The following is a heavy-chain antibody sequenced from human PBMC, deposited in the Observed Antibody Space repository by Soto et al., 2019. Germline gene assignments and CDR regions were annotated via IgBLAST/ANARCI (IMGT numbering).Heavy chain of an antibody. CDR2: IYYSGST. Sequence: QVQLQESGPGLVKPSQTLSLTCTVSGGSISSGGYYWSWIRQHPGKGLEWIGYIYYSGSTYYNPSLKSRVTISVETSKNQFSLKLSSVTAADTAVYYCARWRGYCSSTSCHGDYFDYWGQGTLVTVSS. D-gene: IGHD2-2*01. CDR1: GGSISSGGYY. V-gene: IGHV4-31*03. J-gene: IGHJ4*02. CDR3: ARWRGYCSSTSCHGDYFDY.